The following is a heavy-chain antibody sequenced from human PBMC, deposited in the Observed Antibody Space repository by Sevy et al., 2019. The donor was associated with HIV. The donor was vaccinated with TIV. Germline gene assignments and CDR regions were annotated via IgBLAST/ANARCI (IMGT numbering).Heavy chain of an antibody. Sequence: GESLKISCAASGFTFNNYAMTWVRQAPGKGLEWVSSMSAGGTSIYHAASVKGRFTISRDNSKNTLFLQMDTMRADDTAIYYCAKASGVLSDPERKRWRKNYYFHYYMDVWGKGTTVTVSS. CDR2: MSAGGTSI. J-gene: IGHJ6*03. CDR1: GFTFNNYA. V-gene: IGHV3-23*01. D-gene: IGHD4-17*01. CDR3: AKASGVLSDPERKRWRKNYYFHYYMDV.